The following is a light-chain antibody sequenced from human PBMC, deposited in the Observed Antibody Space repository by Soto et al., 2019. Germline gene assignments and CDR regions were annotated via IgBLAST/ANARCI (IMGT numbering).Light chain of an antibody. CDR3: FSYTSSGTYV. Sequence: QSALTQPASVSGSPGQSITISCTGTSSDVGGYNYVSWYQQHPGKGPKLMIYEVSNRPSGVSNRFSGSKSGNTASLTISGLQAEDETDYYCFSYTSSGTYVFGTGTKLTVL. CDR2: EVS. J-gene: IGLJ1*01. V-gene: IGLV2-14*03. CDR1: SSDVGGYNY.